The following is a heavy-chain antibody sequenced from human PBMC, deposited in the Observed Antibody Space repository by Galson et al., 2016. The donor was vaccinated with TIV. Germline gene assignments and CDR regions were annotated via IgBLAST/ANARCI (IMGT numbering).Heavy chain of an antibody. D-gene: IGHD6-19*01. CDR2: IKQDGSEK. CDR1: GFTLGNFW. CDR3: ARGRVSSGDV. V-gene: IGHV3-7*01. J-gene: IGHJ6*02. Sequence: SLRLSCAASGFTLGNFWMSWVRQAPGKGLEWVASIKQDGSEKYYVESVRGRFTISRDNAENSLFLQMNSLRVGDTAVYYCARGRVSSGDVWGQGTTVTVSS.